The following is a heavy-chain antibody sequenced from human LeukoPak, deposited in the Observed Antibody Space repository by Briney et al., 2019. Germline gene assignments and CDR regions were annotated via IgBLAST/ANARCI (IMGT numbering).Heavy chain of an antibody. CDR2: VRNKANGQTT. J-gene: IGHJ4*02. Sequence: PGGSLRLPCAASGYIFSDWYIDWVRQVPGKGLEWVGRVRNKANGQTTEYAASVKGRFTISRDDSKNSAYLQMNSLKTEDTAVYYCARSNSNGNQVFDYWGQGTTATVSS. CDR1: GYIFSDWY. V-gene: IGHV3-72*01. D-gene: IGHD4-11*01. CDR3: ARSNSNGNQVFDY.